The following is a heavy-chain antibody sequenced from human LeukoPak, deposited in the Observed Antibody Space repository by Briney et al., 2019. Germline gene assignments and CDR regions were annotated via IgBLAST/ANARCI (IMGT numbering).Heavy chain of an antibody. Sequence: PGGSLRLSCAASGFTFSSYWMSWVRQAPGKGLEWVANIKQDGSEKYYVDSVKGRFTISRDNAKNSLYLQMNSLRAEDTAVYYCARGASYGGNWGVDYWGQGTLVTVSS. CDR3: ARGASYGGNWGVDY. V-gene: IGHV3-7*01. D-gene: IGHD4-23*01. CDR1: GFTFSSYW. CDR2: IKQDGSEK. J-gene: IGHJ4*02.